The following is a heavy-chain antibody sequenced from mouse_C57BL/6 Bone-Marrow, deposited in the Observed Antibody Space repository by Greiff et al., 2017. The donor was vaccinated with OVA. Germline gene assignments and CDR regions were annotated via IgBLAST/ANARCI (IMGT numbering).Heavy chain of an antibody. J-gene: IGHJ4*01. Sequence: DVKLVESGGDLVKPGGSLKLSCAASGFTFSSYGMSWVRQTPDKRLEWVATISSGGSYTYYPDSVKGRFTISRDNAKNTLYLQMSSLKSEDTAMYYCARRVSYYAMDYWGQGTSVTVSS. V-gene: IGHV5-6*02. CDR3: ARRVSYYAMDY. CDR1: GFTFSSYG. CDR2: ISSGGSYT.